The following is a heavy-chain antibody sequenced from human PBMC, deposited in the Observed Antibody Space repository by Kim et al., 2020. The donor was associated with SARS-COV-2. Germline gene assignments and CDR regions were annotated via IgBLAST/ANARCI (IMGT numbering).Heavy chain of an antibody. J-gene: IGHJ6*03. D-gene: IGHD2-2*01. CDR2: INHSGST. V-gene: IGHV4-34*01. CDR1: GGSFSGYY. Sequence: SETLSLTCAVYGGSFSGYYWSWIRQPPGKGLEWIGEINHSGSTNYNPSLKSRVTISVDTSKNQFSLKLSSVTAADTAVYYCARGQIVVVPAALGVVMYYYYYRAVWGKGTTVTVSS. CDR3: ARGQIVVVPAALGVVMYYYYYRAV.